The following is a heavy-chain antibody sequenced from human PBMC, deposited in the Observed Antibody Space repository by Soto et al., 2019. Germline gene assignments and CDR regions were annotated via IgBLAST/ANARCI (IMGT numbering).Heavy chain of an antibody. V-gene: IGHV3-23*01. CDR3: EKRSGYSSSYP. Sequence: GGSLRLSCAASGFTFSSYAMSWVRQAPGKGLEWVSAISGSGGSTYYADSVKGRFTISRDNSKNTLYLQMNSLRAEDTAVYYCEKRSGYSSSYPWGQGTLVTVSS. D-gene: IGHD6-6*01. J-gene: IGHJ5*02. CDR2: ISGSGGST. CDR1: GFTFSSYA.